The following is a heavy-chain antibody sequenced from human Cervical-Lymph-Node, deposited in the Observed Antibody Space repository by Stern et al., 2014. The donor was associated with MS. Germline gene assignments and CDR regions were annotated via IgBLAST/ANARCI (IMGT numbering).Heavy chain of an antibody. J-gene: IGHJ6*02. CDR2: IIPTFNTA. D-gene: IGHD3-3*01. V-gene: IGHV1-69*06. Sequence: VQLLESGAEVGTPGSSVKVSCTASGGSLTSLSISWVRQAPGQGLEWMGGIIPTFNTAAYAQKFQVRVTITADKSMNAVYMELSSLRPEDTAMYYCAKDPPLGVLLEGGYKYFDVDVWGQGTTVTVSS. CDR1: GGSLTSLS. CDR3: AKDPPLGVLLEGGYKYFDVDV.